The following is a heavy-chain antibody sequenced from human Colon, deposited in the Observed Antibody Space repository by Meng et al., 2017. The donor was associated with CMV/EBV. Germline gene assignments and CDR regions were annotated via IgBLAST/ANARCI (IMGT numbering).Heavy chain of an antibody. CDR2: VNSDGTST. D-gene: IGHD4-23*01. J-gene: IGHJ4*02. V-gene: IGHV3-74*01. CDR3: TRGNSHAHDY. CDR1: GFTFSSYW. Sequence: GGSLTLSCATSGFTFSSYWMHWVRQAPGKGLVWVSRVNSDGTSTSYADSVKGRFTISRDNAENTLYLQMNSLRAEDTAVYYCTRGNSHAHDYWGQGTLVTVSS.